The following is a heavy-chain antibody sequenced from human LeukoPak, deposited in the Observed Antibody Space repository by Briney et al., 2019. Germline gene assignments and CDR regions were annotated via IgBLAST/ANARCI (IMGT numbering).Heavy chain of an antibody. J-gene: IGHJ3*01. CDR3: ARQFLVGSTFHAFDL. V-gene: IGHV4-39*07. CDR1: GGSISSSSYY. D-gene: IGHD1-26*01. CDR2: IYYSGST. Sequence: PSYTLSLTCTVSGGSISSSSYYLGWIRQPPGKGLVWLGSIYYSGSTYYNPSLKSRVTISVDTSKKQFSLKLTSVTAADMAVYFCARQFLVGSTFHAFDLWGQGTRVTVSS.